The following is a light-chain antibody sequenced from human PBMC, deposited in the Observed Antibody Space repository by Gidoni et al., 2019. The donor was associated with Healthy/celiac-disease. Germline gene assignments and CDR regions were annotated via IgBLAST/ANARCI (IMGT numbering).Light chain of an antibody. CDR1: QSLLHSNGYNY. J-gene: IGKJ1*01. V-gene: IGKV2-28*01. CDR3: MQALQTPPWT. CDR2: LGS. Sequence: DIVMTQSPLSLPVTPGEPAPISCRSSQSLLHSNGYNYLDWYLQKPGQSPQLLIYLGSNRASGVPDRFSGSGSGTDFTLKISRVEAVDVGVYYCMQALQTPPWTFGQXTKVEIK.